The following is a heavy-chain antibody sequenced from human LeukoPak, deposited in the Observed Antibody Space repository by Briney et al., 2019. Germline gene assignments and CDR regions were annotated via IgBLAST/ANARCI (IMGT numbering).Heavy chain of an antibody. D-gene: IGHD6-13*01. CDR2: ISGSGGST. Sequence: GGSLRLSCAASGINFDDYAMSWVRQAPGKGLEWVSAISGSGGSTYYADSVKGRFTISRDKSKNTLYLQMDSLRAEDTAVYYCAKVASSTWYNWFDPWGQGTLVTVSS. V-gene: IGHV3-23*01. CDR3: AKVASSTWYNWFDP. CDR1: GINFDDYA. J-gene: IGHJ5*02.